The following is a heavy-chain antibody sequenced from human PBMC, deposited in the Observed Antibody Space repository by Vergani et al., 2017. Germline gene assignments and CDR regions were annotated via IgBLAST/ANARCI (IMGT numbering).Heavy chain of an antibody. Sequence: QVQLVQSGSELKKPGASMKVSCKASGYTFTTYAMNWVRQAPGQGLEWMGWINTNTGNPTYAPGFTGRFVFSLDTSVSTTYLHISSLEPEDTAVYYCARDPRVREAPGGRFEYWGQGTLVTVSS. V-gene: IGHV7-4-1*02. CDR2: INTNTGNP. CDR1: GYTFTTYA. CDR3: ARDPRVREAPGGRFEY. D-gene: IGHD3-10*01. J-gene: IGHJ4*02.